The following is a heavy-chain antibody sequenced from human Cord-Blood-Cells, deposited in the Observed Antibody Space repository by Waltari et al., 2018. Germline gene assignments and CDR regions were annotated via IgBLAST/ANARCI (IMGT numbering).Heavy chain of an antibody. Sequence: QVKLQQSGPGLVKPSQHLSLTCAIIGDSVVGNSVAWPWITQSLARVLEGLGRTYYRSKWYNDYAVSVKSRITFNPDTTNNQFSLQLNSFTPEDSAVYYCAKVKGWGQYYFGYWGQGTLVTVSS. V-gene: IGHV6-1*01. J-gene: IGHJ4*02. CDR3: AKVKGWGQYYFGY. CDR1: GDSVVGNSVA. D-gene: IGHD7-27*01. CDR2: TYYRSKWYN.